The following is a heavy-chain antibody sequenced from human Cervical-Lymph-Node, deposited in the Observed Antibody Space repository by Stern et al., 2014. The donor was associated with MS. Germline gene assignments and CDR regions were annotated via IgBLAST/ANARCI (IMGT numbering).Heavy chain of an antibody. CDR3: ARVRCPNGVCYPRLDY. J-gene: IGHJ4*02. CDR2: IIPIFGAT. Sequence: QVQLVQSGAEVKKPGSSVKVSCKASGGTLNTSAINWVRQAPGQGLEWMGGIIPIFGATNYAQKFQGRLTITADESTTTDYMELNSLMSEDTAMYYCARVRCPNGVCYPRLDYWGQGILVTVSS. V-gene: IGHV1-69*01. CDR1: GGTLNTSA. D-gene: IGHD2-8*01.